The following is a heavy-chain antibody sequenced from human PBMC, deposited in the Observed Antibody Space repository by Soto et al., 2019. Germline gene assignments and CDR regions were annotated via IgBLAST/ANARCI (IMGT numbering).Heavy chain of an antibody. D-gene: IGHD1-26*01. CDR3: AQLLGGSYAFEI. V-gene: IGHV3-30-3*01. Sequence: GGSLTLSSAASGFTFKNYPMNWVRQAPDKGLEWVAVISYDGSNRDYADSVRGRFTISRDNSKNTLYLQMNSLRPEDTAVYYCAQLLGGSYAFEIWGQGTMVTVS. CDR1: GFTFKNYP. J-gene: IGHJ3*02. CDR2: ISYDGSNR.